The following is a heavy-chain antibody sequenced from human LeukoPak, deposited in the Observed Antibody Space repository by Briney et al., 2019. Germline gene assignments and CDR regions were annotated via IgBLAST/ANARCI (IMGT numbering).Heavy chain of an antibody. J-gene: IGHJ4*02. CDR3: ARGRLLYFGKRGDY. CDR1: GFTFSSYA. CDR2: IIYDGSNI. V-gene: IGHV3-30*04. Sequence: PGRSLRLSCAASGFTFSSYAMHWVRQAPGKGLEWVAVIIYDGSNIYYGDSVKGRFTISRDNSENTLYLQMNSLRPEDTAVYYCARGRLLYFGKRGDYWGQGTLVTVSS. D-gene: IGHD3-3*01.